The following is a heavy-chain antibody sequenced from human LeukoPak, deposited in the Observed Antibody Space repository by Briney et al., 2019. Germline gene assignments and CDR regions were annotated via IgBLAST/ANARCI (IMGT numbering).Heavy chain of an antibody. V-gene: IGHV1-18*01. CDR3: ATGDRGSYWLDY. CDR2: ISAYNGNT. D-gene: IGHD1-26*01. J-gene: IGHJ4*02. CDR1: GYTFTSYG. Sequence: ASVKVSCKASGYTFTSYGISWVRQAPGQGLEWMGWISAYNGNTNYAQKLQGRVTMTTDTSTSTAYMELSSLRSEDTAVYYCATGDRGSYWLDYWGQGTLVTVSS.